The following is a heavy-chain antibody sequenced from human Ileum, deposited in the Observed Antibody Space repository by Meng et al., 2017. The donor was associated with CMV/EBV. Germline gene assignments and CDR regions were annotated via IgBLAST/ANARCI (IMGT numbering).Heavy chain of an antibody. Sequence: AASGLTVSGHWMHWVRQAPGKGLVWVSRINADGSSINYADSVKGRFTISRDNAKNTLYLQMSSLSTEDTAVYYCTRGVNAAYGLFDYWGQGALVTVSS. CDR3: TRGVNAAYGLFDY. CDR1: GLTVSGHW. D-gene: IGHD4-17*01. V-gene: IGHV3-74*01. J-gene: IGHJ4*02. CDR2: INADGSSI.